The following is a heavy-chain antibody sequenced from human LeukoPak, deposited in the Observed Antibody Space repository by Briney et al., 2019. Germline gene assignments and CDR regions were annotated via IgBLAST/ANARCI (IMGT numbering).Heavy chain of an antibody. CDR1: GFTFSTYA. J-gene: IGHJ4*02. Sequence: PGGSLRLSCAASGFTFSTYAMSWVRQAPGKGLEWVSAIGDTAYYADSMKGRFTISRDNSKNTLYLQMNNLRAEDAAIYYCAKAYAFVGANYFDYWGQGTLVTVSS. V-gene: IGHV3-23*01. CDR3: AKAYAFVGANYFDY. CDR2: IGDTA. D-gene: IGHD1-26*01.